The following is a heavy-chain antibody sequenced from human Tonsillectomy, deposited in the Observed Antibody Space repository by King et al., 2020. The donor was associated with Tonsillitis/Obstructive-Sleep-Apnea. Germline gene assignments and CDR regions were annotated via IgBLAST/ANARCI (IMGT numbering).Heavy chain of an antibody. CDR1: GFTFRSYW. CDR3: RGTYYPGYFDY. D-gene: IGHD3-22*01. CDR2: IKQDGSEK. J-gene: IGHJ4*02. V-gene: IGHV3-7*02. Sequence: VQLVESGGGLVQTGGSLRLSCAASGFTFRSYWMSWVRQAPGKGLEGVANIKQDGSEKYYVDSVKGRFTISRDNAKNSLYLQMDSLRVEDTAVYYCRGTYYPGYFDYWGQGTLVTVSS.